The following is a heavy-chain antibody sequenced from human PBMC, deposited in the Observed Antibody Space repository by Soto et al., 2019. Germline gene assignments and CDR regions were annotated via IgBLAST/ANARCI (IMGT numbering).Heavy chain of an antibody. J-gene: IGHJ3*02. CDR1: GGSISSGGFY. CDR3: ATAGGTVGNAFDI. Sequence: QVQLQESGPGLVKPSETLSLTCTVSGGSISSGGFYWTWIRQHPEKGLEWLGYISYSGRTYYKPSLESRDAISVDTSKNQFSLRLYSVTAADTAVYYCATAGGTVGNAFDIWGQGTMVTVSS. D-gene: IGHD1-26*01. CDR2: ISYSGRT. V-gene: IGHV4-31*03.